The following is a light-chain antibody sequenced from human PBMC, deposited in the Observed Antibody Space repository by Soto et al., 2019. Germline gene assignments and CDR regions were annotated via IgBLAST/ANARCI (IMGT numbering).Light chain of an antibody. V-gene: IGKV3-20*01. CDR3: QQYGDSPET. CDR1: HIVRTDP. Sequence: IVLTQSPDTLSLSPGERATLSCRASHIVRTDPLAWYQHPPGQAPTLLIYAASTRATGIPDRFSGSGSGTDFTLTINRLEPEDFAVYYCQQYGDSPETFGQGTKVEL. CDR2: AAS. J-gene: IGKJ1*01.